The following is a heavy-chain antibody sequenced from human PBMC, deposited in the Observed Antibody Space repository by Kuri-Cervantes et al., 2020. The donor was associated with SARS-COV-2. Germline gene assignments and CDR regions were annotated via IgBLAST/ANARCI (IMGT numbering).Heavy chain of an antibody. J-gene: IGHJ4*02. V-gene: IGHV3-48*03. CDR2: IHSNGHTI. CDR1: GFTFSSYE. D-gene: IGHD3-16*01. CDR3: ARDLAY. Sequence: GESLKISCAASGFTFSSYEFMWVRQAPGKGLEWISFIHSNGHTIYYADSVKGRFTISRDNSKNTLYLQMNSLRAEDTAVYYCARDLAYWGQGTLVTVSS.